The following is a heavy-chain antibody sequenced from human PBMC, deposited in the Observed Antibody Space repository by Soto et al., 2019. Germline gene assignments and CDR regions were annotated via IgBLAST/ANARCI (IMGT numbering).Heavy chain of an antibody. CDR2: IYYSGST. J-gene: IGHJ4*02. D-gene: IGHD3-10*01. Sequence: SETLSLTCTVSGGSISSYYWCWIRQPPGKGLEWIGYIYYSGSTNYNPSLKSRVTISVDTSKNQFSLKLSSVTAADTAVYYCARVAGSSDFHYWGQGTLVTVS. CDR1: GGSISSYY. CDR3: ARVAGSSDFHY. V-gene: IGHV4-59*01.